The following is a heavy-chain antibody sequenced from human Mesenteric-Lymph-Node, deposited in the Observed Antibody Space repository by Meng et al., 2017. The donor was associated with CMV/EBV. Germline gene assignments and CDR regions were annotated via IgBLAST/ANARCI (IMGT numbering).Heavy chain of an antibody. V-gene: IGHV4-39*07. J-gene: IGHJ4*02. Sequence: SETLSLTCTVSGGSISSSSYYWGWIRQPPGKGLEWIGSIYYSGSTYYNPSLKSRDTISVDTSKNQFSLKLSSVTAADTAVYYCARGTYYYDSSGYGPNTVEYYFDYWGQGTLVTVSS. CDR2: IYYSGST. CDR1: GGSISSSSYY. D-gene: IGHD3-22*01. CDR3: ARGTYYYDSSGYGPNTVEYYFDY.